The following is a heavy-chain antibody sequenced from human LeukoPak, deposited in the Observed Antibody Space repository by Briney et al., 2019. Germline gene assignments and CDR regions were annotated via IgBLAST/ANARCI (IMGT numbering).Heavy chain of an antibody. D-gene: IGHD2-2*01. J-gene: IGHJ2*01. Sequence: GRSLRLSCAASVFTFSIYGMHWVRQAPDKGLECVAVISYDGGNKYYADSVKGRFTISGDNSKNTLYLQMNSLRAEDTAVYYCAKGGEIDASPIDWYFDLWGRGTLVTVSS. V-gene: IGHV3-30*18. CDR1: VFTFSIYG. CDR3: AKGGEIDASPIDWYFDL. CDR2: ISYDGGNK.